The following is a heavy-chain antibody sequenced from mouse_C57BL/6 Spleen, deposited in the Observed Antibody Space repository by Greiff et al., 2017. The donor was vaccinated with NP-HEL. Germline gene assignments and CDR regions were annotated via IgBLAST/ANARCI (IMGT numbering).Heavy chain of an antibody. CDR3: SRSKFYHCALDY. D-gene: IGHD1-3*01. CDR1: GYTFTSYD. V-gene: IGHV1-85*01. CDR2: IYPRGGST. J-gene: IGHJ4*01. Sequence: QVQLKQSGPELVKPGASVKLSCKASGYTFTSYDINWVKQRPGQGLEWIGWIYPRGGSTKYNEKFKGKATLTVDTSSTTAYMVLHSLTSEDSAVYFCSRSKFYHCALDYWGQGTSLTVSS.